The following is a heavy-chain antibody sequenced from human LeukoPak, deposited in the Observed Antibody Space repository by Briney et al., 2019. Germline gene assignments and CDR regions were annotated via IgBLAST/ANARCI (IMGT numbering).Heavy chain of an antibody. V-gene: IGHV4-34*01. CDR1: GGSFSGYY. CDR2: INHSGST. J-gene: IGHJ3*02. Sequence: SETLSLTCAVYGGSFSGYYWSWIRQPPGKGLEWIGEINHSGSTNYNPSLKSRVTISVDTSKNQFTLKLSSVTAADTAVYYCARGGHWGHGRAFDIWGQGTMVTVSS. D-gene: IGHD3-16*01. CDR3: ARGGHWGHGRAFDI.